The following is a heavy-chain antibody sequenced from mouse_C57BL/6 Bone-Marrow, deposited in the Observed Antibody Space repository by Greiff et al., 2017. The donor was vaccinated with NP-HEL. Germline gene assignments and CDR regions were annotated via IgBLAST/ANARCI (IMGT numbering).Heavy chain of an antibody. CDR2: IFPGSGST. CDR3: AYGYFWFAY. J-gene: IGHJ3*01. D-gene: IGHD2-2*01. CDR1: GYTFTGYW. V-gene: IGHV1-9*01. Sequence: QVQLKESGAELMKPGASVKLSCKATGYTFTGYWIEWVKQRPGHGLAWIGEIFPGSGSTNYNEKFKGKATFTADTSSNTAYMQLSSLTTEDSAIYYCAYGYFWFAYWGQGTLVTVSA.